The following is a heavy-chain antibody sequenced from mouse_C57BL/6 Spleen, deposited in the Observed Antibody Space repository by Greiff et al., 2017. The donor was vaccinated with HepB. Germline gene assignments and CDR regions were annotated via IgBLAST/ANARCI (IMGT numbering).Heavy chain of an antibody. CDR3: DYYGSSYPFDV. CDR2: IYPGDGDT. J-gene: IGHJ1*03. CDR1: GYAFSSSW. V-gene: IGHV1-82*01. D-gene: IGHD1-1*01. Sequence: QVQLQQSGPELVKPGASVKISCKASGYAFSSSWMNWVKQRPGKGLEWIGRIYPGDGDTNYNGKFKGKATLTADKSSSTAYMQLSSLTSEDSAVYFCDYYGSSYPFDVWGTGTTVTVSS.